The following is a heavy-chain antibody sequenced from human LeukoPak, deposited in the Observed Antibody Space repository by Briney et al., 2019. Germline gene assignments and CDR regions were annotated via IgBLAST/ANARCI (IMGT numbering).Heavy chain of an antibody. CDR2: INPNSGGT. D-gene: IGHD4-17*01. CDR3: ASQVTKSAFDI. Sequence: ASVKVSCKASGYTFTGYYIHWVRQAPGQGLEWMGWINPNSGGTHYAQKFQGRVTMTRDTSISTAYMELTRLRSDDTAVYYCASQVTKSAFDIWAKGQWSPSLQ. CDR1: GYTFTGYY. V-gene: IGHV1-2*02. J-gene: IGHJ3*02.